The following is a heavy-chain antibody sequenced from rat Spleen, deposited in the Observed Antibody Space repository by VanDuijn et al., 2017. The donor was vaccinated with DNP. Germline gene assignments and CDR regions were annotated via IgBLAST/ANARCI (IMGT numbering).Heavy chain of an antibody. J-gene: IGHJ2*01. D-gene: IGHD1-11*01. CDR2: IWTGGSA. Sequence: QVQLKESGPGLVQPSQTLSLTCTVSGFSLTSYNVHWVRQPTGKGLEWMGIIWTGGSADYNSTLKSRLSISRDTSKSQVFLKLNGLQTEDIATYYCARGNYGGYDYWGQGVMVTVSS. CDR1: GFSLTSYN. CDR3: ARGNYGGYDY. V-gene: IGHV2-30*01.